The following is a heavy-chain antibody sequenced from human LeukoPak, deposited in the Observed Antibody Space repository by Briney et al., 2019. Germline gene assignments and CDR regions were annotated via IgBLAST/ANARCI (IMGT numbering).Heavy chain of an antibody. CDR1: GFTFSSYG. D-gene: IGHD2-2*01. Sequence: GGSLRISCAASGFTFSSYGMHWVRQAPGKGLEWVATIWFDGSNEDYVDSVKGRFTISRDNSKNTLYLQMNSLRAEDTAVYYCAREKQYCSNSACYARWFAPWGQRTLVTVSS. J-gene: IGHJ5*02. V-gene: IGHV3-33*01. CDR3: AREKQYCSNSACYARWFAP. CDR2: IWFDGSNE.